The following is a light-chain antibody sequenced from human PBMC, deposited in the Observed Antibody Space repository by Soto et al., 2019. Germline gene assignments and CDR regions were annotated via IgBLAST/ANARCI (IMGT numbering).Light chain of an antibody. CDR1: QSVSSY. Sequence: ETVLTQSPDTLSLSPGERATLSCRASQSVSSYLAWYQQKPGQAPRLLIYAASKRPTGIPARFSGSGSGTDFTLTISSLEPEDFAVYYCQQRTNWPPIFTFGPGTKVDIK. J-gene: IGKJ3*01. CDR2: AAS. V-gene: IGKV3-11*01. CDR3: QQRTNWPPIFT.